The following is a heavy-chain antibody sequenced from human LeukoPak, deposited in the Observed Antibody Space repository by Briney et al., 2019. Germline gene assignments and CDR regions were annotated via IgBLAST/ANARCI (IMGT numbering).Heavy chain of an antibody. D-gene: IGHD6-13*01. J-gene: IGHJ5*02. V-gene: IGHV4-34*01. Sequence: SETLSLTCAVYGGTVRNYFWTWIRQPPGKVLEWVGEINHYGNINYNRSLMSRLTISEDTSKNQFSLRLTSVTAADTAVYYCARDISWGSGWFDPWGQGTLVTVSS. CDR3: ARDISWGSGWFDP. CDR1: GGTVRNYF. CDR2: INHYGNI.